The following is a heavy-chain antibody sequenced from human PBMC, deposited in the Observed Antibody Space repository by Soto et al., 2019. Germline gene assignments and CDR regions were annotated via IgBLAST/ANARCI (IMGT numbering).Heavy chain of an antibody. Sequence: SETLSLTCTVSGGSISSYYWSWIRQPPGKGLERIGYIYYSESTNYNPSLKSRVTITVDTSKNQCSRKMRSVTAADTALYYCARDHGNYARRDWFDPWGQGTLVTVSS. CDR2: IYYSEST. D-gene: IGHD4-4*01. CDR1: GGSISSYY. CDR3: ARDHGNYARRDWFDP. V-gene: IGHV4-59*01. J-gene: IGHJ5*02.